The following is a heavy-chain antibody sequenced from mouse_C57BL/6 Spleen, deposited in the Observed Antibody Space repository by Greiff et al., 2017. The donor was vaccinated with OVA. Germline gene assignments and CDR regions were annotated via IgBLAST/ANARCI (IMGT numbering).Heavy chain of an antibody. CDR3: VPYGNYESSMDY. CDR1: GYTFTDYN. J-gene: IGHJ4*01. Sequence: EVQLQQSGPELVKPGASVKMSCKASGYTFTDYNMHWVKQSPGKSLEWIGYINPNNGGTSSNQKFKGKATLTVNKSSSTAYMELRSLTSEDSAVYYCVPYGNYESSMDYWGQGTSVTVSS. D-gene: IGHD2-1*01. CDR2: INPNNGGT. V-gene: IGHV1-22*01.